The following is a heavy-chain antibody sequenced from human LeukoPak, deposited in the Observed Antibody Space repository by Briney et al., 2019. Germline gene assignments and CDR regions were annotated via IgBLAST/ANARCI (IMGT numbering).Heavy chain of an antibody. D-gene: IGHD6-6*01. Sequence: GRSLRLSCAASGSTFSSYAMHWVRQAPGKGLEWVAVISYDGSNKYYADSVKGRFTISRDNSKNTLYLQMNSLRAEDTAVYYCAKYRYSSSAIDYWGQGTLVTVSS. CDR1: GSTFSSYA. CDR3: AKYRYSSSAIDY. CDR2: ISYDGSNK. J-gene: IGHJ4*02. V-gene: IGHV3-30*01.